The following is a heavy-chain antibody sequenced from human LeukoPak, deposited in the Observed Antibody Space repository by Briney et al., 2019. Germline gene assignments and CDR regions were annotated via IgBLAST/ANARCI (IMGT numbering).Heavy chain of an antibody. CDR2: ISYDGSNK. V-gene: IGHV3-30*03. CDR1: GFTFSSYG. Sequence: PGGSLRLSCAASGFTFSSYGMHWVRQAPGKGLEWVAVISYDGSNKYYADSVKGRFTISRDNSKNTLYLQMNSLRAEDTAVYYCARELGDFGFDYWGQGTLVTVSS. J-gene: IGHJ4*02. CDR3: ARELGDFGFDY. D-gene: IGHD2-21*02.